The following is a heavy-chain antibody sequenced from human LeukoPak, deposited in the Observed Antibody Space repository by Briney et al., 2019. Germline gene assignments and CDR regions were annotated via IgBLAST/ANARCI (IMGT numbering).Heavy chain of an antibody. D-gene: IGHD6-13*01. V-gene: IGHV1-2*02. Sequence: ASVKVPCKASGYTFTGYYMHWVRQAPGQGLEWMGWINPNSGGTNYAQKFQGRVTMTRDTSISTAYMELSRLRSDDTAVYYCARDRIAAAGPPGMDVWGQGTTVTVSS. J-gene: IGHJ6*02. CDR1: GYTFTGYY. CDR3: ARDRIAAAGPPGMDV. CDR2: INPNSGGT.